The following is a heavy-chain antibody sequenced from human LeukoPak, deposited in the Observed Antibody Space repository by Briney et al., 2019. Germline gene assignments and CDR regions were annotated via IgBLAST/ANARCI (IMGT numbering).Heavy chain of an antibody. D-gene: IGHD3-22*01. CDR1: GYSFTSYW. J-gene: IGHJ3*02. V-gene: IGHV5-51*01. CDR3: ARLDSSGYYGTAFDI. CDR2: IYPGDSDT. Sequence: GESLKISCKGSGYSFTSYWIGWVRQMPGKGLEWMGIIYPGDSDTRYSPSFQGQVTISADKSISTAYLQWSSLKASDTAMYYCARLDSSGYYGTAFDIWGQGTMVTASS.